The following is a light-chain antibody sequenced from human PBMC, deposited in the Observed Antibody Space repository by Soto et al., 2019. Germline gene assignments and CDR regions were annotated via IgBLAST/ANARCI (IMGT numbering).Light chain of an antibody. CDR1: QSISSY. CDR3: QQSYSTPLGFT. J-gene: IGKJ3*01. V-gene: IGKV1-39*01. CDR2: AAS. Sequence: DIQMTQSPSSLSASVGDRVTITCRASQSISSYLNSYQQKPGKAPKLLIYAASSVQSGDPSRFSGSGSGTDFTLTISSLQPEDFATYYCQQSYSTPLGFTFVPGTKVDIK.